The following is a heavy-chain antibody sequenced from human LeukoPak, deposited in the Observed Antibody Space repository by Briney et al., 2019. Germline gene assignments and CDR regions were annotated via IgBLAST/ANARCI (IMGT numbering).Heavy chain of an antibody. CDR1: GGSISNSNYY. D-gene: IGHD5-12*01. CDR2: INYSGST. V-gene: IGHV4-39*07. Sequence: SETLSLTCTVSGGSISNSNYYWGWIRQPPGKGLEWIGSINYSGSTYYNPSLKSRVTISVDTSKNQFSLKLSSVTAADTAVYYCARVIVATIHIDYWGQGTLVTVSS. J-gene: IGHJ4*02. CDR3: ARVIVATIHIDY.